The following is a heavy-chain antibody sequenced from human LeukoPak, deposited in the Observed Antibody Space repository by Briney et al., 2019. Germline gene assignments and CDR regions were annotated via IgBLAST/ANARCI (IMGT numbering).Heavy chain of an antibody. D-gene: IGHD3-10*01. CDR1: GFTFSSFG. CDR3: ARALWFGSPHFDY. J-gene: IGHJ4*02. Sequence: GGSLRLSCAASGFTFSSFGMHWVRQAPGKGLEWVAFIRYDGSNKYYADSVKGRFTISRDNSKNTLYLQMGSLRAEDMAVYYCARALWFGSPHFDYWGQGTLVTVSS. CDR2: IRYDGSNK. V-gene: IGHV3-30*02.